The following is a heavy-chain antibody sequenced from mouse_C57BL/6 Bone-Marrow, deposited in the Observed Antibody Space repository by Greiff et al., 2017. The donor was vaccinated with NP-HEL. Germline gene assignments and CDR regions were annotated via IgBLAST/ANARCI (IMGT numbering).Heavy chain of an antibody. J-gene: IGHJ2*01. CDR1: GYTFTDYY. CDR2: INPNNGGT. V-gene: IGHV1-26*01. Sequence: EVQLQQSGPELVKPGASVKISCKASGYTFTDYYMNWVKQSHGKSLEWIGDINPNNGGTSYNQKFKGKATLTVDKSSSTAYMELRSLTSEDSAVYYCARAESGYYGRNWYFDYWGQGTTLTVSS. D-gene: IGHD1-1*01. CDR3: ARAESGYYGRNWYFDY.